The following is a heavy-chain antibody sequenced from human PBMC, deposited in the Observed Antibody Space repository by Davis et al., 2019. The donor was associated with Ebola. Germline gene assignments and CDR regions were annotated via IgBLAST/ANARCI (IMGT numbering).Heavy chain of an antibody. V-gene: IGHV1-8*01. CDR1: GYTFTTYD. J-gene: IGHJ5*02. D-gene: IGHD2-15*01. Sequence: ASVKVSCKASGYTFTTYDINWVRQATGQGLEWMGWMNPDSGNNGYAQKFQGRVTMIRDTSITTAYMELSSMSSDDTAVYYCTRGIARRRAGSWFDPWGQGTLVTVSS. CDR2: MNPDSGNN. CDR3: TRGIARRRAGSWFDP.